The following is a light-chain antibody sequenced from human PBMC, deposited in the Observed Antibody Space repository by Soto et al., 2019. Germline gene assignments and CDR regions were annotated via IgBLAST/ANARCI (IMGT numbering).Light chain of an antibody. V-gene: IGKV1-39*01. Sequence: DMQMTQSPSSLSASVGDRVTITCRASQSIGNFLNWYQHKPGKAPKLLISAASSLQSGVPSRFSGSGSGTDFTLTISSLQPEDFATYYCQQSYITHTFGQGTKVDIK. J-gene: IGKJ1*01. CDR2: AAS. CDR3: QQSYITHT. CDR1: QSIGNF.